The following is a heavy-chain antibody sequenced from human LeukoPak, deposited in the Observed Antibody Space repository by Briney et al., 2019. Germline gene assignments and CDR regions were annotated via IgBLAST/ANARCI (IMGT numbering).Heavy chain of an antibody. V-gene: IGHV3-21*04. J-gene: IGHJ6*01. CDR1: GFTFSSYS. CDR2: ISSSSSYI. Sequence: PGGSLRLSCAASGFTFSSYSMNWVRQAPGKGLEWVSSISSSSSYIYYADSVKGRFTISRDNAKNSLYLQMNSLRAEDTAVYYCAKGYDYVWGSYRDPYYYYGMDVWGRGTTVTVSS. CDR3: AKGYDYVWGSYRDPYYYYGMDV. D-gene: IGHD3-16*02.